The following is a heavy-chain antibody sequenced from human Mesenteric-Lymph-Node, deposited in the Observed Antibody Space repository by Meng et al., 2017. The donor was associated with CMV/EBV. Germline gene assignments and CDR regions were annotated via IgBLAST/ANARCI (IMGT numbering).Heavy chain of an antibody. CDR2: VHYTGST. CDR1: GDSTSGFYY. D-gene: IGHD6-19*01. V-gene: IGHV4-39*01. Sequence: LRAARAEQVTPSQTLSLTCTVSGDSTSGFYYLGWIRQPPGRGLGWIGSVHYTGSTYYSPSLKSRVTVSVDTSKNQFSLRLTSVTAADTAVYYCARPFPSWQSPRLDPFGAWGQGTLVTVSS. CDR3: ARPFPSWQSPRLDPFGA. J-gene: IGHJ5*02.